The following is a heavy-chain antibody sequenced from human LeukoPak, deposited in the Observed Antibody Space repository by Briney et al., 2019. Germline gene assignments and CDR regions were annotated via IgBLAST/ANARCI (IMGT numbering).Heavy chain of an antibody. D-gene: IGHD3-22*01. V-gene: IGHV3-53*01. CDR1: GFTFSSYS. CDR3: ASYYYDNSGYYQGWFDP. CDR2: IYSGGST. Sequence: GGSLRLSCAASGFTFSSYSMSWVRQAPGKGLEWVSVIYSGGSTYYADSVKGRFTISRDNSKNTLYLQMNSLRAEDTAVYYCASYYYDNSGYYQGWFDPWGQGTLVTVSS. J-gene: IGHJ5*02.